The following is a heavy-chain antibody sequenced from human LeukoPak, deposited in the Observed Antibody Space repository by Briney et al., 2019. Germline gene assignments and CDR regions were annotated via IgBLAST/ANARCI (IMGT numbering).Heavy chain of an antibody. J-gene: IGHJ4*02. CDR1: GYNFGSLW. CDR2: IYPGDSDT. D-gene: IGHD4/OR15-4a*01. Sequence: GESLKISCKGSGYNFGSLWIAWVRQMPGKGLEWMGIIYPGDSDTRYSPSFQGQVTISADKSISTAYLQWSSLKASDTAMCFCARHPKMSSSNYYFDYWGQGTLVTVSS. V-gene: IGHV5-51*01. CDR3: ARHPKMSSSNYYFDY.